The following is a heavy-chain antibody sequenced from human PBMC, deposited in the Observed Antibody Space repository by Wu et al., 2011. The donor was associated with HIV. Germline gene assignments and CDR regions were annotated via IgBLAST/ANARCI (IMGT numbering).Heavy chain of an antibody. J-gene: IGHJ6*02. V-gene: IGHV1-18*01. CDR1: GYTFTSYG. Sequence: QVQLVQSGAEVKKPGASVKVSCKASGYTFTSYGLSWVRQAPGQGLEWMGWISSYNGNKNYAQKFQGRVTMTTDTSTSTIYMELRSLRSDDTAVYYCARDGVMTGDGSYYYYSGMDVWGQGTTVTV. D-gene: IGHD7-27*01. CDR2: ISSYNGNK. CDR3: ARDGVMTGDGSYYYYSGMDV.